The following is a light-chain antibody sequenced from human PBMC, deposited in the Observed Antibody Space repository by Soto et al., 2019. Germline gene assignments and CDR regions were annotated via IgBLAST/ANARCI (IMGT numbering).Light chain of an antibody. CDR2: GAS. V-gene: IGKV3-15*01. J-gene: IGKJ1*01. Sequence: EIVMTQSPAPLSVSPGERATLSCRASQSVSSNLAWYQQKPGQAPRLLIYGASTRATGIPARFSRSGSGTEFTLIISSLQSEDSAVYYCQQYNSWLWTFGQGTKVDI. CDR1: QSVSSN. CDR3: QQYNSWLWT.